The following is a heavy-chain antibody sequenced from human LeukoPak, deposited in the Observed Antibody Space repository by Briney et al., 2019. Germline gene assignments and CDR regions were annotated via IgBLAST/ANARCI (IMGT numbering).Heavy chain of an antibody. D-gene: IGHD7-27*01. V-gene: IGHV3-7*01. CDR1: GFTFSSYW. Sequence: GGSLRLSCAASGFTFSSYWMSWVRQAPGKGLEWVANIKQDGSEKYSVDAVKGRFIICRDNDKKRLYLKMNTRTGEDTAVYYCARGRRNWGLYWSDAFDIWGQGTMVTVSS. CDR2: IKQDGSEK. J-gene: IGHJ3*02. CDR3: ARGRRNWGLYWSDAFDI.